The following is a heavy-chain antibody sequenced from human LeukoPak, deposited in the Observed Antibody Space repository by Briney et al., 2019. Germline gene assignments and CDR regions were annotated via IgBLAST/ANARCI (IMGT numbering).Heavy chain of an antibody. CDR1: GGSISSYY. CDR3: AGGYSYGSVDY. J-gene: IGHJ4*02. V-gene: IGHV4-59*01. CDR2: IYYSGST. D-gene: IGHD5-18*01. Sequence: PSGTLSLTCTVSGGSISSYYWSWIRQPPGKGLEWIGYIYYSGSTNYNPSLKSRVTISVDTSKNQFSLKLSSVTAADTAVYYCAGGYSYGSVDYWGQGTLVTVSS.